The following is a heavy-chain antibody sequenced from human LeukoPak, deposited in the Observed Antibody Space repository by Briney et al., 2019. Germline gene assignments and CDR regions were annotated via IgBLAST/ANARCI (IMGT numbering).Heavy chain of an antibody. D-gene: IGHD1/OR15-1a*01. J-gene: IGHJ4*02. Sequence: GGSLRLSCAASGFIFSGYAMHWFRQAPGKGLERVAVISNDENNKNHADSAKGRFTISRDNSKNTLYLQMNSLRAEDTAVYFCARAPNSAWHNLDYWGQGTLVTVSS. CDR3: ARAPNSAWHNLDY. V-gene: IGHV3-30*04. CDR2: ISNDENNK. CDR1: GFIFSGYA.